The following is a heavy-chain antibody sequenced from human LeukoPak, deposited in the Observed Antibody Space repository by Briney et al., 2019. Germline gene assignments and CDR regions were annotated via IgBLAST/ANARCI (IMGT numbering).Heavy chain of an antibody. J-gene: IGHJ6*03. CDR1: SGSISSGSYY. CDR3: ARVGSDYHGSGSYYTHYYMDV. CDR2: IYTSGST. V-gene: IGHV4-61*02. D-gene: IGHD3-10*01. Sequence: SQTLSLTCTVSSGSISSGSYYWSWIRQPAGKGLEWIGRIYTSGSTNYNPSLKSRVTISVDTSKNQFSLKLSSVTAADTAVYYCARVGSDYHGSGSYYTHYYMDVWGKGTTVTVSS.